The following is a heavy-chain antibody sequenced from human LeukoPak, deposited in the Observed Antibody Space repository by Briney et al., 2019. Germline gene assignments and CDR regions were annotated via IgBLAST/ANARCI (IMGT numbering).Heavy chain of an antibody. CDR3: ARGYSSSSIDY. J-gene: IGHJ4*02. CDR1: GFTFSSYS. Sequence: GGSLRLSCEASGFTFSSYSMNWIRQAPGKGLEWIAYIRGGGDPTNYADSVKGRFTISRDNAKNSLYLQMNSLRAEDTAVYYCARGYSSSSIDYWGQGTLVTVSS. V-gene: IGHV3-48*04. D-gene: IGHD6-6*01. CDR2: IRGGGDPT.